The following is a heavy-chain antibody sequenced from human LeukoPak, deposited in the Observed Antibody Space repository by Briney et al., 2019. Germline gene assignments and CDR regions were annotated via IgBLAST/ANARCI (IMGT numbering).Heavy chain of an antibody. Sequence: GGSLRLSCAASGFTFSSYEMNWVRQAPGKGLEWVSYISSSGSTIYYADSVKGRFTISRDNAKNSLYLQMNSLRDGDTAVYYCARDQAFDWSFDYWGQGILVTVSS. CDR1: GFTFSSYE. CDR3: ARDQAFDWSFDY. D-gene: IGHD3-9*01. J-gene: IGHJ4*02. CDR2: ISSSGSTI. V-gene: IGHV3-48*03.